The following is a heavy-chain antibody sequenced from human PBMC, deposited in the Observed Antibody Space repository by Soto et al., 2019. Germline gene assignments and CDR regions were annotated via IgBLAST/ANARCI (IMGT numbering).Heavy chain of an antibody. Sequence: PSEALSLTCAVSGGSISNYNYYWGWIRQSPGNGLEWIGSVYYTGNTYYNPSLNSRLTISVDTSENQFSLRLTSVTAADTAVYFCARLRARWFRHLLSSDLVVCGEVSLFTVSS. CDR1: GGSISNYNYY. CDR2: VYYTGNT. D-gene: IGHD3-10*01. CDR3: ARLRARWFRHLLSSDLVV. V-gene: IGHV4-39*01. J-gene: IGHJ4*02.